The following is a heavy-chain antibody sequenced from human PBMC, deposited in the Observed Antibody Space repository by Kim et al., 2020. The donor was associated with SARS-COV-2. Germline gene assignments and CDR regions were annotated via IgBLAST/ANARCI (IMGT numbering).Heavy chain of an antibody. CDR3: ASSSHYYDSSGYYYALDY. CDR2: IYYSGST. D-gene: IGHD3-22*01. J-gene: IGHJ4*02. Sequence: SETLSLTCTVSGGSISSSSYYWGWIRQPPGKGLEWIGSIYYSGSTYYNPSLKSRVTISVDTSKNQFSLKLSSVTAADTAVYYCASSSHYYDSSGYYYALDYWGQGTLVTVSS. V-gene: IGHV4-39*01. CDR1: GGSISSSSYY.